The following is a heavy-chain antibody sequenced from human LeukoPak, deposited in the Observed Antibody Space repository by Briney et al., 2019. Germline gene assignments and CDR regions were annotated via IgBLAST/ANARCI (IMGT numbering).Heavy chain of an antibody. CDR3: ARKNPPYYYDSSGYPNWFDP. CDR1: GYTFTSYG. D-gene: IGHD3-22*01. Sequence: ASVKVSCKASGYTFTSYGISWVRQAPGQGLEWMGWISAYNGNTNYAQKLQGRVTMTTGTSTSTAYMELRSLRSDDTAVYYCARKNPPYYYDSSGYPNWFDPWGQGTLVTVSS. J-gene: IGHJ5*02. V-gene: IGHV1-18*01. CDR2: ISAYNGNT.